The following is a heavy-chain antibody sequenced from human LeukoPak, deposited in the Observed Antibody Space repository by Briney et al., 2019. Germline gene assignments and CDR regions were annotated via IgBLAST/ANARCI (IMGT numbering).Heavy chain of an antibody. CDR2: IGVAGDT. J-gene: IGHJ6*02. CDR3: ARGLSIAVASGMDV. D-gene: IGHD6-19*01. V-gene: IGHV3-13*04. CDR1: GFAFSTYD. Sequence: GGSLRLSCAASGFAFSTYDMHWVRQATGKGLEWVSAIGVAGDTYYPGSVKGRFTISRDNAKNTLYLQMNSLRAEDTAVYYCARGLSIAVASGMDVWGQGTTVTVSS.